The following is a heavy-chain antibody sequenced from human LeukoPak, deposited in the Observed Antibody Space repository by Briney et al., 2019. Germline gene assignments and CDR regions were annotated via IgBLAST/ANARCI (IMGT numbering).Heavy chain of an antibody. V-gene: IGHV4-39*01. CDR1: GVSISRSNYY. CDR2: IYYSGTT. D-gene: IGHD6-13*01. J-gene: IGHJ4*02. Sequence: SETLSLTCTVSGVSISRSNYYWGWIRQPPGKGLEWIGSIYYSGTTYYNPSLKSRVTTSVDTSKNQFSLKLSSVTAADTAVYYCARQAHIAAAGFEFWGQGTLVTVSS. CDR3: ARQAHIAAAGFEF.